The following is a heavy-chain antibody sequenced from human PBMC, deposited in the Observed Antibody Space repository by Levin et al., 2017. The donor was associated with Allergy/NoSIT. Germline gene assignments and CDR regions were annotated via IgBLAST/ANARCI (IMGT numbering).Heavy chain of an antibody. J-gene: IGHJ3*02. D-gene: IGHD3-22*01. CDR2: VSSGVLKT. V-gene: IGHV3-11*01. Sequence: GGSLRLSCAASGFNFREYYMSWIRQTPGNGLEWVACVSSGVLKTYYTDSVRGRFTITRDNDKDSVYLEMNSLRAEDTAVYYCAATTFHFDSRGSKPDGFEMWGPGTMVTVSS. CDR1: GFNFREYY. CDR3: AATTFHFDSRGSKPDGFEM.